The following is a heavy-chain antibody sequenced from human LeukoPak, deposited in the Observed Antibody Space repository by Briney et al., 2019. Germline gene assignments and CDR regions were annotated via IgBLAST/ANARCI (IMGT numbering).Heavy chain of an antibody. CDR1: GFTFSSYG. Sequence: GGSLRLSCAASGFTFSSYGMHWVRQAPGKGLDWVAFIHHDGSNKYYADSVRGRFTISRDNAKNSLYLQMNSLRAEDTAVYYCARSISNYWGQGTLVTVSS. CDR3: ARSISNY. J-gene: IGHJ4*02. V-gene: IGHV3-30*02. D-gene: IGHD2-21*01. CDR2: IHHDGSNK.